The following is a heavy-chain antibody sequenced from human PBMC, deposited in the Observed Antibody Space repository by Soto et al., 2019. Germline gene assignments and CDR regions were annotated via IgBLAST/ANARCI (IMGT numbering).Heavy chain of an antibody. CDR3: ATLSMVYVGSTVIDI. CDR1: GFTFSNYA. V-gene: IGHV3-30*03. D-gene: IGHD2-8*01. J-gene: IGHJ3*02. CDR2: ISYDGSNK. Sequence: QVQLVESGGGVVQPGTSLRLSCAASGFTFSNYAMHWVRQAPGQGLEWVAVISYDGSNKYYGDSGKGRFTISRDNSKKTLYLHMSSLRSEDTAVYYFATLSMVYVGSTVIDIWVQGTVVTVSS.